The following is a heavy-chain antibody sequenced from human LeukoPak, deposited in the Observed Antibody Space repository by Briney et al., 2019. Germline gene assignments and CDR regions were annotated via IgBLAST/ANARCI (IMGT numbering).Heavy chain of an antibody. V-gene: IGHV1-69*05. CDR2: IIPLFDTV. CDR3: ARGEYSMVRGAPD. Sequence: ASVKVSCKASGGTFNNYAISWLRQAPGQGLEWMGGIIPLFDTVNYAQKFQGRVTITTDESTTTAYMELSSLRYEDTAVYYCARGEYSMVRGAPDWGQGTLVTVSS. CDR1: GGTFNNYA. J-gene: IGHJ4*02. D-gene: IGHD3-10*01.